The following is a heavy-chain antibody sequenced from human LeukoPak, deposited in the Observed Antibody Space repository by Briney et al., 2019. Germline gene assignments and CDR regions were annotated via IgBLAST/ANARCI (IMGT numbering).Heavy chain of an antibody. V-gene: IGHV3-30*02. CDR3: AKELVPAAKFSHYFDY. Sequence: GSLRLSCAASGFTFSSYGMHWVRQAPGKGLEWVAFIRYDGSNKYYADSVKGRFTISRDNSKNTLYLQMNSLRAEDTAVYYCAKELVPAAKFSHYFDYWGQGTLVTVSS. D-gene: IGHD2-2*01. CDR1: GFTFSSYG. CDR2: IRYDGSNK. J-gene: IGHJ4*02.